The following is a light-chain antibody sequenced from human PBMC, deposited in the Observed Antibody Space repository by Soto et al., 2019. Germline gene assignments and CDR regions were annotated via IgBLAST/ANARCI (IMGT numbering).Light chain of an antibody. Sequence: QTVVTQESSFSVSPGWTVTLTCGLISGSVSSAHNPNWYQQTPGQAPRTLIYSTSTRSSGVPDRFSGSILGNKAALTITGAQADDESDYYCALFMGNGISVFGTGTKVTVL. CDR1: SGSVSSAHN. CDR2: STS. J-gene: IGLJ1*01. CDR3: ALFMGNGISV. V-gene: IGLV8-61*01.